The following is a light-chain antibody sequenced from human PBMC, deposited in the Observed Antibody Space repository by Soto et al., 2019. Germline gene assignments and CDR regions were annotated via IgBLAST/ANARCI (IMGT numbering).Light chain of an antibody. Sequence: DIQMTQSRSTLSASVGDRVTIAFRASQSISSWLAWYQQKPGKAPNLLIYKASTLESGVPSRFRGSGSGTEFTLTLSSVQPDEFATYHCQQYKSYPLTFGGGNKVDI. CDR2: KAS. V-gene: IGKV1-5*03. CDR1: QSISSW. J-gene: IGKJ4*01. CDR3: QQYKSYPLT.